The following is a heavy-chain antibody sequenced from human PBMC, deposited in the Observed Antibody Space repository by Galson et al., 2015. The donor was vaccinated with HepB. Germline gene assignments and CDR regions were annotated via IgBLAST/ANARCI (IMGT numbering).Heavy chain of an antibody. CDR1: GFTFSSYG. J-gene: IGHJ4*02. D-gene: IGHD3-10*01. CDR2: ISYDGSNK. CDR3: AKVVARIYYGSGSYPTPDY. V-gene: IGHV3-30*18. Sequence: SLRLSCAASGFTFSSYGMHWVRQAPGKGLEWVAVISYDGSNKYYADSVKGRFTISRDNSKNTLYLQMNSLRAEDTAVYYCAKVVARIYYGSGSYPTPDYWGQGTLVTVSS.